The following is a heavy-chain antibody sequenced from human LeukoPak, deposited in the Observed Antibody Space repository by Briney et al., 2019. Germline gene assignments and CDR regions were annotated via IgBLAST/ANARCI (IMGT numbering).Heavy chain of an antibody. CDR3: ARGGSWYVDNWFDP. V-gene: IGHV3-48*04. J-gene: IGHJ5*02. CDR1: GFTFSSYS. CDR2: ISSSGSTI. D-gene: IGHD6-13*01. Sequence: PGGSLRLSCAASGFTFSSYSMNWVRQAPGKGLEWVSYISSSGSTIYYADSVKGRFTISRDNAKNSLYLQMNSLRAEDTAVYYCARGGSWYVDNWFDPWGQGTLVTVSS.